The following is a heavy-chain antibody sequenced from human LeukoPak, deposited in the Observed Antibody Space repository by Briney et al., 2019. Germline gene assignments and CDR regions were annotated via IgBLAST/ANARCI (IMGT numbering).Heavy chain of an antibody. D-gene: IGHD4-23*01. J-gene: IGHJ5*02. Sequence: PSETLSLTCTVSGGSISSYYWSWIRQPPGKGLEWIGYIYYSGSTYYNPSLKSRVTISVDTSKNQFSLKLSSVTAADTAVYYCAREWTTVVNWFDPWGQGTLVTVSS. CDR1: GGSISSYY. CDR3: AREWTTVVNWFDP. CDR2: IYYSGST. V-gene: IGHV4-59*12.